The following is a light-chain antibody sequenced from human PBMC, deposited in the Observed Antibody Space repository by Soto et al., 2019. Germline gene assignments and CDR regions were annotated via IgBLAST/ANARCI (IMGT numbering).Light chain of an antibody. Sequence: QSALTQPASVSGSPGQSITISCTGTSSDVGGYNYVSWYQQHPGKAPKLMIYEVSNRPSGVSNRFSGSKSGNTASLTISGLQSEVEADYYCSSYTSSSTPLVFGTGTKLTVL. J-gene: IGLJ1*01. CDR2: EVS. CDR1: SSDVGGYNY. CDR3: SSYTSSSTPLV. V-gene: IGLV2-14*01.